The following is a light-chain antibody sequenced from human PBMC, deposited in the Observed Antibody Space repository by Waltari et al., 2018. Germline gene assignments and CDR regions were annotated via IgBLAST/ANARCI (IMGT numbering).Light chain of an antibody. V-gene: IGKV4-1*01. CDR2: WAS. Sequence: DIVMTQSPDSLAVSLGERATINCKSSQRVLNSSNNKNYLAWYQQKPGQPPKLLIYWASTRESGVPDRFSGSGSGTDFTLTISSLQAEDVAFYYCQQYYSSPWTFGQGTKVEVK. J-gene: IGKJ1*01. CDR3: QQYYSSPWT. CDR1: QRVLNSSNNKNY.